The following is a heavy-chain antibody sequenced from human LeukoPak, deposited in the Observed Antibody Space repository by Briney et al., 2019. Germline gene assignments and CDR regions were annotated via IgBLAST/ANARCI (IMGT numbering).Heavy chain of an antibody. CDR2: INPNSGGT. CDR1: GYTFTGYY. CDR3: ARGGTNWGYYFDY. Sequence: ASVKVSRKASGYTFTGYYMHWVRQAPGQGREWMGWINPNSGGTNYAQKFQGRVTMTRDTSISTAYMELSRLRSDDTAVYYCARGGTNWGYYFDYWGQGTLVTVSS. J-gene: IGHJ4*02. D-gene: IGHD7-27*01. V-gene: IGHV1-2*02.